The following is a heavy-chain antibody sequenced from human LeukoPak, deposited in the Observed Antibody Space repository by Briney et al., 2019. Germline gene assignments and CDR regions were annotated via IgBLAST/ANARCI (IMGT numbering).Heavy chain of an antibody. CDR2: ISYDGSNK. CDR3: AKSKDYDILTGLT. J-gene: IGHJ5*02. CDR1: GFTFSSYA. Sequence: PGGSLRLSCAASGFTFSSYAMHWVRQAPGKGLEWVAVISYDGSNKYYADSVKGRFTISRDNSKNTLYLQMNSLRAEDTAVYYCAKSKDYDILTGLTWGQGTLVTVSS. V-gene: IGHV3-30-3*02. D-gene: IGHD3-9*01.